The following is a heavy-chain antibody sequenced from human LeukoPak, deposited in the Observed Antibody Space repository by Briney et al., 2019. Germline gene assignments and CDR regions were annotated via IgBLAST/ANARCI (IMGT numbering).Heavy chain of an antibody. CDR2: INPSSGGT. Sequence: ASVKVSCKASGYTFTGYYMHWVRQAPGQGLEWMGRINPSSGGTNYAQKFQGRVTMTRDTSISTAYMELSRLRSDDTAVYYCARGYSSSWYYFDYWGQGTLVTVSS. CDR1: GYTFTGYY. V-gene: IGHV1-2*06. J-gene: IGHJ4*02. D-gene: IGHD6-13*01. CDR3: ARGYSSSWYYFDY.